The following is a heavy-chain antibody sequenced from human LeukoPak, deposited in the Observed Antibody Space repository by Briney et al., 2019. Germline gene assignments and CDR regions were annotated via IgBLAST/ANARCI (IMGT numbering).Heavy chain of an antibody. Sequence: PGGSLRLSCAASGFTFSSYAMSWVRQAPGKGLEWVSAISGSGGSTYYADSVKGRFTISRDNSKNTLYLQMNSLRAEDTAVYYCAKPAGYSLFDTPNWFDPWGQGTLVTVSS. J-gene: IGHJ5*02. CDR3: AKPAGYSLFDTPNWFDP. V-gene: IGHV3-23*01. CDR1: GFTFSSYA. D-gene: IGHD2-15*01. CDR2: ISGSGGST.